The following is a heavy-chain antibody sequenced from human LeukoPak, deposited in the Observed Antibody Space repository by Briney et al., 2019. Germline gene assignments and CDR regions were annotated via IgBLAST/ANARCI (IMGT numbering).Heavy chain of an antibody. Sequence: GGSLRLSCAASGFTFSSYSMNWVRQAPGKGLEWLSSITSGSTYIYYADSVKGRFTISRDNAKNSLYMQMNSLRAEDTAVYYCARDQDFWGQGTLVTVSS. CDR2: ITSGSTYI. J-gene: IGHJ4*02. CDR1: GFTFSSYS. V-gene: IGHV3-21*01. CDR3: ARDQDF.